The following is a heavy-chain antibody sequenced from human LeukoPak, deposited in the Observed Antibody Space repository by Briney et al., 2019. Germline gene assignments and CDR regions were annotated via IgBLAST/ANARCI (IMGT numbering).Heavy chain of an antibody. CDR2: ISSSSSYI. D-gene: IGHD5-18*01. V-gene: IGHV3-21*01. CDR3: ARAPDVVDTAMADYYYYYMDV. Sequence: GGSLRLSCAASGFTFSSYSMNWVRQAPGKGLEWVSSISSSSSYIYYADSVKGRFTISRDNAKNSLYLQMNSLRAEDTAVYYCARAPDVVDTAMADYYYYYMDVWGKGTTVTVSS. CDR1: GFTFSSYS. J-gene: IGHJ6*03.